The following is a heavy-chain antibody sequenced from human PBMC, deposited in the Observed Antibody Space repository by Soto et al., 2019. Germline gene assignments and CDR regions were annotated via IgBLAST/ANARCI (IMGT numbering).Heavy chain of an antibody. V-gene: IGHV1-8*01. CDR1: GYTFTSYY. Sequence: ASMNVSCKSSGYTFTSYYIYWVRQATGQGLECMGWMNPYTGNSVYAQKFQGRVTMTSDTSISTAHMELSSLRSEDTAVYYCARRAETNGWNGFGADKCYFDFWGQGTLVTVSS. D-gene: IGHD1-1*01. CDR2: MNPYTGNS. CDR3: ARRAETNGWNGFGADKCYFDF. J-gene: IGHJ4*02.